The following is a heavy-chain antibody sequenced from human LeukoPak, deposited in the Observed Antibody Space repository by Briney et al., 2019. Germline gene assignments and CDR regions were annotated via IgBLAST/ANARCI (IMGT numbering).Heavy chain of an antibody. Sequence: GRSLRLSCAASGFTFSSYAMHWVRQAPGKGLEWVAVISYDGSNKYYADSVKGRFTISRDNAKNTLYLQMNSLRAEDTAVYYCARDRRSPYVLLWFGDLDYWGQGTLVTVSS. CDR3: ARDRRSPYVLLWFGDLDY. CDR1: GFTFSSYA. V-gene: IGHV3-30-3*01. D-gene: IGHD3-10*01. J-gene: IGHJ4*02. CDR2: ISYDGSNK.